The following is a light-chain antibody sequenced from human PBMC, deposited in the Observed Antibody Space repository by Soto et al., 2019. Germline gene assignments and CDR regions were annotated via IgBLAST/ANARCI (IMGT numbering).Light chain of an antibody. CDR3: QQYNNHST. Sequence: DIKMTQSPSSLSASVGDRVTITCQASQDISNYLNWYQHKPRKAPRLLIYDASSLETGVPSKFSGSGSGTESTLTIRSLQPDDFATYYCQQYNNHSTFGQGTKLDIK. V-gene: IGKV1-33*01. CDR2: DAS. J-gene: IGKJ1*01. CDR1: QDISNY.